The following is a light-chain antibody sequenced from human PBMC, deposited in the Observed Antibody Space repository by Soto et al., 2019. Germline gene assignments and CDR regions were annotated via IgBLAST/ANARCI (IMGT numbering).Light chain of an antibody. CDR1: SSDVGGYNY. CDR3: SSYTSSSTLV. V-gene: IGLV2-14*01. Sequence: QSVLTQPASVSGSPGQSITISCTGTSSDVGGYNYVSWYQQHPGKAPKLMIYEVSNRPSGVSNRFSGSKSGNTASLTISGLQGEDEADYYCSSYTSSSTLVFGTGTKLTVL. CDR2: EVS. J-gene: IGLJ1*01.